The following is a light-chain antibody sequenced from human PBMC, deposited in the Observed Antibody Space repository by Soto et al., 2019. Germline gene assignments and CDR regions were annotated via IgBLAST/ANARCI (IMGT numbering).Light chain of an antibody. J-gene: IGKJ1*01. CDR1: QSISTY. CDR2: ATS. CDR3: QQSYST. V-gene: IGKV1-39*01. Sequence: DIQMTQSPSSLSASVGDRVTITCRASQSISTYLIWYQQKPGKAPKLLIYATSSLQSGVPSRFSGSGSGTDFTLTISSLQPEDFATYYCQQSYSTFGQGTKVDIK.